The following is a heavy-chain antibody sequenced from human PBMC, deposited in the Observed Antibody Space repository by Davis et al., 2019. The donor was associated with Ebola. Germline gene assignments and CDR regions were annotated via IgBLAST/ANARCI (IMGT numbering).Heavy chain of an antibody. CDR3: ARNDYGDYVDYFDY. J-gene: IGHJ4*02. CDR2: IRYDGSNK. Sequence: PGGSLRLSCAASGFTFSSYGMHWVRQAPGKGLEWVAFIRYDGSNKYYADSVKGRFTISRDNSKNTLYLQMNSLRAEDTAVYYCARNDYGDYVDYFDYWGQGTLVTVSS. D-gene: IGHD4-17*01. CDR1: GFTFSSYG. V-gene: IGHV3-30*02.